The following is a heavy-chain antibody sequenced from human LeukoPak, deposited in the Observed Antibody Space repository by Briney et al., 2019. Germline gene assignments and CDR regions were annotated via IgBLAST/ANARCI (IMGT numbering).Heavy chain of an antibody. Sequence: PGGSLRLSCAASGFTFSSYALSWVRQTPGKGLEWVSAISGSGTSTYYADSVKGRFTISRDNSKNTLYLQMNSLRAEDTAVYYCAKHAGYSSSWIDYWGQGTLVTVSS. D-gene: IGHD6-13*01. V-gene: IGHV3-23*01. CDR2: ISGSGTST. CDR3: AKHAGYSSSWIDY. J-gene: IGHJ4*02. CDR1: GFTFSSYA.